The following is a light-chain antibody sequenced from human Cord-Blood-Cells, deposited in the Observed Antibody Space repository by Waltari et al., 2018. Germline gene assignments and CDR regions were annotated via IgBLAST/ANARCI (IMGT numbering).Light chain of an antibody. J-gene: IGLJ3*02. CDR3: SSYTSSSTNWV. CDR2: DVS. Sequence: QSALTQPASVSGSPGQSITIPCTGNSSDVGGYNYVSWYQQHPGKAPKLMIYDVSNRPSGVSNRFSGSKSGNTASLTISGLQAEDEADYYCSSYTSSSTNWVFGGGTKLTVL. V-gene: IGLV2-14*01. CDR1: SSDVGGYNY.